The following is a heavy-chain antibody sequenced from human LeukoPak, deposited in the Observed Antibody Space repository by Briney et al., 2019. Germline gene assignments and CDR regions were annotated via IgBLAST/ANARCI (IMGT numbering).Heavy chain of an antibody. CDR1: GFTISSYA. D-gene: IGHD4-23*01. CDR3: AKLVGNSDFDF. CDR2: MSGGGGST. Sequence: PGGSLRLSCAASGFTISSYAMSWVRQAPGKGLEWVSAMSGGGGSTNYADAVKGRFTISRDNSKNTLYLQMNSLRAEDTAVYYCAKLVGNSDFDFWGQGTLVTVS. J-gene: IGHJ4*02. V-gene: IGHV3-23*01.